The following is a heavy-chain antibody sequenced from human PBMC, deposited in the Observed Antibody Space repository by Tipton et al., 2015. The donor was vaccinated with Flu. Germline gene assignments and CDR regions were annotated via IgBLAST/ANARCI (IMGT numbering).Heavy chain of an antibody. Sequence: LRLSCAVYGGSFSGYYWSWIRQPPGKGLEWIGEINHSGSTNYNPSLKSRVTISVDTSKNQFSLKLSSVTAADTAVYYCARGRSSVLLWFGELTQKVKNWFDPWGQGTLVTVSS. J-gene: IGHJ5*02. V-gene: IGHV4-34*01. D-gene: IGHD3-10*01. CDR1: GGSFSGYY. CDR2: INHSGST. CDR3: ARGRSSVLLWFGELTQKVKNWFDP.